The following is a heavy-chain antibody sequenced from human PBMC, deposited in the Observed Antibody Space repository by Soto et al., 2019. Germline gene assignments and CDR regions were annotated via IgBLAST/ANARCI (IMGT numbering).Heavy chain of an antibody. V-gene: IGHV1-8*01. CDR1: GYTFTSYD. CDR3: ARVIAARPGYYYYGMDV. CDR2: MNPNSGNT. D-gene: IGHD6-6*01. J-gene: IGHJ6*02. Sequence: ASVKVSCKASGYTFTSYDINWARQATGQGLEWMGWMNPNSGNTGYAQKFQGRVTMTRNTSISTAYMELSSLRSEDTAVYYCARVIAARPGYYYYGMDVWGQGTTVTVSS.